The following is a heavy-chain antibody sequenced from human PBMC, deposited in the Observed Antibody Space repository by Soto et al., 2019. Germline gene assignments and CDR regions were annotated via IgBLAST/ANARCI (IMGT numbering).Heavy chain of an antibody. V-gene: IGHV3-33*01. CDR2: IWYDGSNK. D-gene: IGHD4-17*01. J-gene: IGHJ4*02. CDR1: GFTFSSYG. Sequence: GGSLRLSCAASGFTFSSYGMHWVRQAPGKGLEWVAVIWYDGSNKYYADSVKGRFTISRDNSKNTLYLQMNSLRAEDTAVYYCARITTVTMPFDYWGQGTLVTVSS. CDR3: ARITTVTMPFDY.